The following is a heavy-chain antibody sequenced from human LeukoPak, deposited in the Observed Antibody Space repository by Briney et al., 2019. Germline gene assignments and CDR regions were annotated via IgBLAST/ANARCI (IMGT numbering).Heavy chain of an antibody. CDR1: GYTFTSYD. J-gene: IGHJ4*02. CDR3: ARDEGNYDFWSGYQN. V-gene: IGHV1-8*01. CDR2: MNPNSGNT. D-gene: IGHD3-3*01. Sequence: GASVKVSCKASGYTFTSYDINWVRQATGQGLEWMGWMNPNSGNTGYAQKFQGRVTMTRNTSISTAYMELSSLRSEDTAVYYCARDEGNYDFWSGYQNWGQGTLVTVSS.